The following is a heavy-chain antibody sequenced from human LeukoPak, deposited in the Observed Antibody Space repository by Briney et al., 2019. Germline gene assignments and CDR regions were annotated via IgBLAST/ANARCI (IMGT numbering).Heavy chain of an antibody. CDR1: GFTFSSYE. Sequence: GGSLRLSCAGSGFTFSSYEMNWVRQAPGRGLEWVSHISSSRSDYRRYAESVRGRFTISRDNAKNSVYLEMNGLTKNDTAVYYCARGGRSDLRSWFDPWGQGTVVTVSS. CDR3: ARGGRSDLRSWFDP. V-gene: IGHV3-48*03. CDR2: ISSSRSDYR. J-gene: IGHJ5*02.